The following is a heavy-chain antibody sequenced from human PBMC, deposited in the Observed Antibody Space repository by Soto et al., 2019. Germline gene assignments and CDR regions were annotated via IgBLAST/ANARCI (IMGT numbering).Heavy chain of an antibody. CDR1: GFTFSSYS. J-gene: IGHJ4*02. Sequence: GGSLRLSCAASGFTFSSYSMNWVRQAPGKGLEWVSSISSSSSYIYYADSVKGRFTISRDNAKNSLYLQMNSLRAEDTAVYYCARDLGIAVAGTAGGQGTLVTVSS. D-gene: IGHD6-19*01. CDR2: ISSSSSYI. CDR3: ARDLGIAVAGTA. V-gene: IGHV3-21*01.